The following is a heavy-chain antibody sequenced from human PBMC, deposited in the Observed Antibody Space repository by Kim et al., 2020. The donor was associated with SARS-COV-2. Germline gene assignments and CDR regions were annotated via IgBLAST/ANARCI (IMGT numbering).Heavy chain of an antibody. D-gene: IGHD1-1*01. CDR2: GGT. V-gene: IGHV1-2*02. Sequence: GGTNQAQKFTGRVTMTRDTSITTVYMDLSGLTSDDTAVYYCAKNWNGGFDFWGQGTLVTVSS. J-gene: IGHJ4*02. CDR3: AKNWNGGFDF.